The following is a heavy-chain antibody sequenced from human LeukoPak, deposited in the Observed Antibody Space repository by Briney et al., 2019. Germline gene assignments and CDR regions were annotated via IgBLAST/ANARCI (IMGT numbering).Heavy chain of an antibody. Sequence: GGSLRLSCAASGFTVSSNYMSWVRQAPGKGLEGVSVIYSGGSTYYADSVKGRFTISRDNSKNTLYLQMNSLRAEDTAVYYCARRDIVVVNGMDVWGQGTTVTVSS. V-gene: IGHV3-53*01. CDR3: ARRDIVVVNGMDV. CDR1: GFTVSSNY. CDR2: IYSGGST. D-gene: IGHD2-2*01. J-gene: IGHJ6*02.